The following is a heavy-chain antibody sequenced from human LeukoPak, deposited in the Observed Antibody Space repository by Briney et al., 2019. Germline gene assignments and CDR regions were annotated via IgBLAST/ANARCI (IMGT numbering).Heavy chain of an antibody. Sequence: SVKVSCKASGGTFSSYAISWVRQAPGQGLEWMGGIIPIFGTANYAQKFQGRVTITTDESTGTAYMELSSLRSEDTAVYYCARCRKYYYYMDVWGKGTTVTVSS. CDR3: ARCRKYYYYMDV. V-gene: IGHV1-69*05. CDR1: GGTFSSYA. D-gene: IGHD2-15*01. J-gene: IGHJ6*03. CDR2: IIPIFGTA.